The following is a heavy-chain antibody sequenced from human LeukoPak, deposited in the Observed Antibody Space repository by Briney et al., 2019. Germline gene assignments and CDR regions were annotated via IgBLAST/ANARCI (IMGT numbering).Heavy chain of an antibody. Sequence: PGGSLRLSCAASGFTFSNYWMSWVRQAPGKGLEWVSSISSSSSYIYYADSVKGRFTISRDNAKNSLYLQMNSLRAEDTAVYYCARSDSGYDYGDYWGQGTLVTVSS. CDR3: ARSDSGYDYGDY. V-gene: IGHV3-21*01. J-gene: IGHJ4*02. CDR1: GFTFSNYW. D-gene: IGHD5-12*01. CDR2: ISSSSSYI.